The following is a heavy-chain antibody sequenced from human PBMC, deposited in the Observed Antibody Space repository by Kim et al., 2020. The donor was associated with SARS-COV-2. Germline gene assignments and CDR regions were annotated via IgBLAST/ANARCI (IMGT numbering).Heavy chain of an antibody. CDR3: ARNLWFGELLDGYYYYGMDV. J-gene: IGHJ6*02. Sequence: GGSLRLSCAASGFTFSSYSMNWVRQAPGKGLEWVSSISSSSSYIYYADSVKGRFTISRDNAKNSLYLQMNSLRAEDTAVYYCARNLWFGELLDGYYYYGMDVWGQGTTVTVSS. CDR2: ISSSSSYI. CDR1: GFTFSSYS. V-gene: IGHV3-21*01. D-gene: IGHD3-10*01.